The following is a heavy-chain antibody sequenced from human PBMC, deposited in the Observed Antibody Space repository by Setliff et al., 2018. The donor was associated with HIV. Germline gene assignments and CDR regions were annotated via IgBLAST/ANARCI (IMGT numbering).Heavy chain of an antibody. V-gene: IGHV4-61*09. D-gene: IGHD1-26*01. CDR3: ARNIEWEPYAFDI. CDR2: IYTGGNA. Sequence: SETLSLTCTVSGDSISSGSHYWSWIRQPAGKGLEWIGHIYTGGNANYNPSLQSRVTISVDTSKNQFSLKLTSVTAADTAVYYCARNIEWEPYAFDIWGQGTMVTVS. CDR1: GDSISSGSHY. J-gene: IGHJ3*02.